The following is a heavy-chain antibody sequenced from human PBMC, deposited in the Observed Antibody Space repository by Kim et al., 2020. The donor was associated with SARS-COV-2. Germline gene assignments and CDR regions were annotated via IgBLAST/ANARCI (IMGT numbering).Heavy chain of an antibody. D-gene: IGHD2-2*02. J-gene: IGHJ6*02. V-gene: IGHV3-30*04. CDR3: AGEYCSSTSCYKSGPSNYGMDV. CDR1: GFTFSSYA. CDR2: ISYDGSNK. Sequence: GGSLRLSCAASGFTFSSYAMHWVRQAPGKGLEWVAVISYDGSNKYYADSVKGRFTISRDNSKNTLYLQMNSLRAEDTAVYYCAGEYCSSTSCYKSGPSNYGMDVWGQGTTVTVSS.